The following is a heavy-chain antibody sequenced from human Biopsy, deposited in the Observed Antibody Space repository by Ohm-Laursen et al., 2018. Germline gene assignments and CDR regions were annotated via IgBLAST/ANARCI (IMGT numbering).Heavy chain of an antibody. CDR3: ARRSTTYCSSTSCSFDY. J-gene: IGHJ4*02. CDR1: GFTFSNYW. Sequence: GTLSLTCAAPGFTFSNYWMHWVRQAPGKGPVWVSRINSDGSSTSYADSVKGRFTISRDNAKNTLYLQMDGLRVEDTAVYYCARRSTTYCSSTSCSFDYWGQGTLVTVSS. V-gene: IGHV3-74*01. D-gene: IGHD2-2*01. CDR2: INSDGSST.